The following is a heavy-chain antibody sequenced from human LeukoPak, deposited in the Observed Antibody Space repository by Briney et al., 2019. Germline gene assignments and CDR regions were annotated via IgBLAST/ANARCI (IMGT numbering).Heavy chain of an antibody. J-gene: IGHJ4*02. CDR3: ARDRGDYVWGSYRPIYYFDY. V-gene: IGHV4-61*02. CDR2: IYTSGST. D-gene: IGHD3-16*02. Sequence: SQTLSLTCTVSGGSISSGSYYWSWIRQPAGKGLEWIGRIYTSGSTNYNPSLKSRVTISVDTSKNQFSLKLSSVTAADTAVYYCARDRGDYVWGSYRPIYYFDYWGQGTLVTVSS. CDR1: GGSISSGSYY.